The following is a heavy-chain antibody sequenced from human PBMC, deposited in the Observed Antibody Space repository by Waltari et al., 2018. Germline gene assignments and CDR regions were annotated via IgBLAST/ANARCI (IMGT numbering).Heavy chain of an antibody. Sequence: QVQLVQSGAEVKKPGASVKVSCKVSGYTLTELSMHWVRQAPGKGLEWRGGFDPEDGETSYAQKFQGRVTMTEDTATDTAYMELSSLRSEDTAVYYCATAPTDLGVRTFDYWGQGTLVTVSS. CDR3: ATAPTDLGVRTFDY. D-gene: IGHD3-16*01. J-gene: IGHJ4*02. CDR1: GYTLTELS. CDR2: FDPEDGET. V-gene: IGHV1-24*01.